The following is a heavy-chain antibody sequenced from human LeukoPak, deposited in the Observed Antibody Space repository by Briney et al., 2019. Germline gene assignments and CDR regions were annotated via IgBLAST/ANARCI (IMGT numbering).Heavy chain of an antibody. V-gene: IGHV3-33*03. Sequence: GGSLRLSCAASGFILSTHGMHWVRQAPGKGLEWVAGMWYDGSREDYADSVKGRFTISRGNAKNTLDLQMNSLRAEDTAVYYCVTAVTGTPYWGQGTLVTVSS. J-gene: IGHJ4*02. CDR2: MWYDGSRE. CDR1: GFILSTHG. CDR3: VTAVTGTPY. D-gene: IGHD6-19*01.